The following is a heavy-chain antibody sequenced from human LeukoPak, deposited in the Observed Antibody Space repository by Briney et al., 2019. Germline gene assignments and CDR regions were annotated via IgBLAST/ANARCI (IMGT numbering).Heavy chain of an antibody. J-gene: IGHJ3*02. CDR3: ARREERYDILTGYPRRDAFDI. Sequence: SETLSLTCTVSGGSISSYYWSWILQPPGKGLEWIGYIYYSGSTNYNPSLKSRVTISVDTSKNQFSLKLSSVTAADTAVYYCARREERYDILTGYPRRDAFDIWGQGTMVTVSS. V-gene: IGHV4-59*08. CDR2: IYYSGST. D-gene: IGHD3-9*01. CDR1: GGSISSYY.